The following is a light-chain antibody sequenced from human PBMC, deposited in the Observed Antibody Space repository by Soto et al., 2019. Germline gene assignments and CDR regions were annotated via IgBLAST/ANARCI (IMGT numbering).Light chain of an antibody. CDR3: SSYTSSSTGVV. V-gene: IGLV2-14*01. Sequence: QSALTQPASVSGSPGQSITISCTGTSSDIGGYDYISWYQQHPGKVPKLIIYDVTDRPSGVSNRFSGSKSGNTASLTISGLEAEDVADYYCSSYTSSSTGVVFGGGTKLTVL. J-gene: IGLJ2*01. CDR2: DVT. CDR1: SSDIGGYDY.